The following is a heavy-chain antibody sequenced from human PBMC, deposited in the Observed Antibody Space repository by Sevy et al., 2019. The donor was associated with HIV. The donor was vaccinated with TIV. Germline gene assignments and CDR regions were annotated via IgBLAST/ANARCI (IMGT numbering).Heavy chain of an antibody. D-gene: IGHD2-2*01. CDR2: IYYSGRT. CDR3: ALSNPDCSSTSCPQTFDY. V-gene: IGHV4-31*03. CDR1: GGSISSGGYY. J-gene: IGHJ4*02. Sequence: SETLSLTCTVSGGSISSGGYYWSWIRQHPGKGLEWIGYIYYSGRTYYNPSLKSRVTISVDTSKNQFSLKLSSVTAADMAVYYCALSNPDCSSTSCPQTFDYWGQGTLVTVSS.